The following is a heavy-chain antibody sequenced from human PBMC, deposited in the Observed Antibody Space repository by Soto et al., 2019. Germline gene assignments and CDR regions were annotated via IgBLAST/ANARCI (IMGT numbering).Heavy chain of an antibody. J-gene: IGHJ4*02. V-gene: IGHV3-30-3*01. CDR1: GFTFSSYA. CDR3: ARTGIAVANKLPHFDY. Sequence: GGSLRLSCAASGFTFSSYAMHWVRQAPGKGLEWVAVISYDGSNKYYADSVKGRFTISRDNSKNTLYLQMNSLRAEDTAVYYCARTGIAVANKLPHFDYWGQGTLVTVSS. D-gene: IGHD6-19*01. CDR2: ISYDGSNK.